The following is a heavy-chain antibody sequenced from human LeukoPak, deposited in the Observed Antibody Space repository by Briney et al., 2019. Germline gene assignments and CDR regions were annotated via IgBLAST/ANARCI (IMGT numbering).Heavy chain of an antibody. CDR3: AAGFGGIAAAGTFDY. D-gene: IGHD6-13*01. Sequence: SVKVSCKASGFTFTSSAVQWVRQARGQRLEWMGWIVVGSGNTNYAQKFQERVTITRDMSTSTAYMELSSLRSEDTAVYYCAAGFGGIAAAGTFDYWGRGTLVTVSS. CDR1: GFTFTSSA. V-gene: IGHV1-58*01. J-gene: IGHJ4*02. CDR2: IVVGSGNT.